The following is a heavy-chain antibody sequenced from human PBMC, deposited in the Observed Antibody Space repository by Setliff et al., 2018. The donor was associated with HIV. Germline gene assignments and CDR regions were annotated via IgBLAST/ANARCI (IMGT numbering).Heavy chain of an antibody. CDR2: ISYDGSNK. CDR1: GFTFSSYA. CDR3: APLVGATGAPSY. D-gene: IGHD1-26*01. J-gene: IGHJ4*02. V-gene: IGHV3-30*04. Sequence: PGGSLRLSCAASGFTFSSYAMHWVRKAPGKVLEWVAVISYDGSNKYYADSVKGRFTISRDNSKNTLYLQMDSLRAEDTAVYYCAPLVGATGAPSYWGQGTLVTVSS.